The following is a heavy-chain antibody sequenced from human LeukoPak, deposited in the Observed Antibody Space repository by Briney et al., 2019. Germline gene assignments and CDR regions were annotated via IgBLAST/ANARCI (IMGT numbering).Heavy chain of an antibody. Sequence: GGSLRLSCAASRFTFSSYWMSWVRQAPGKGLEWVSYISSSGSTIYYADSVKGRFTISRDNAKNSLYLQMNSLRAEDTAVYYCAELGITMIGGVWGKGTTVTISS. CDR1: RFTFSSYW. D-gene: IGHD3-10*02. J-gene: IGHJ6*04. CDR3: AELGITMIGGV. V-gene: IGHV3-48*04. CDR2: ISSSGSTI.